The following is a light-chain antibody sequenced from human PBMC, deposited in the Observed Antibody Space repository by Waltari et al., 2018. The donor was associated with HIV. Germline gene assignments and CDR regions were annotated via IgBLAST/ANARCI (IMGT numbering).Light chain of an antibody. CDR1: SSDVGGYNY. CDR3: SSYTSSSTLV. V-gene: IGLV2-14*01. J-gene: IGLJ1*01. CDR2: EVS. Sequence: QSALTQPASVSGSPGQSITISCTGTSSDVGGYNYVSWYQQHPGKAPKLMLYEVSNRPSAVSKRFSGSKSGNTASLTISGLQAEDEADYYCSSYTSSSTLVFGTGTKVTVL.